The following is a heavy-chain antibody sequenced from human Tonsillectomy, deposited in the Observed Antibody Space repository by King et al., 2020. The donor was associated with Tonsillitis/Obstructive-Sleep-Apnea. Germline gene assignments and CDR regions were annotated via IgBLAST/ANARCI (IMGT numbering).Heavy chain of an antibody. CDR3: ARAQPNPTTVTTRFDY. CDR1: GYTFTSYG. Sequence: QLVQSGAEVKKPGASVKVSCKASGYTFTSYGISWVRQAPGQGLEWMGWISAHNGNTNYVQKLQGRVTMTTDTSTSTAYMELRSLRSDDTAVYYCARAQPNPTTVTTRFDYWGQGTLVTVSS. J-gene: IGHJ4*02. D-gene: IGHD4-17*01. V-gene: IGHV1-18*01. CDR2: ISAHNGNT.